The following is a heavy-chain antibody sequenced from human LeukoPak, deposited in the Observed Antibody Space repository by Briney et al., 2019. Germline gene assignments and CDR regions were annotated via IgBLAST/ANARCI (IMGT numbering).Heavy chain of an antibody. D-gene: IGHD2-21*01. J-gene: IGHJ6*04. V-gene: IGHV3-23*01. Sequence: GGSLRLSCAASGFTFSSYAMTWVRQAPGKGLEWISPVSYDITRTFYADSVKGRFAISRDNSRNTLFLQMNSLRADDTAVYYCARPGCGGNCYYRMDVWGKGTTVTVSS. CDR2: VSYDITRT. CDR1: GFTFSSYA. CDR3: ARPGCGGNCYYRMDV.